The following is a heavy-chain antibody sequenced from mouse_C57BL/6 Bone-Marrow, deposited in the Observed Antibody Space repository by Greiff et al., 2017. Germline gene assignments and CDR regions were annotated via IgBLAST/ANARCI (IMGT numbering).Heavy chain of an antibody. D-gene: IGHD1-1*01. Sequence: VQLQQSGPELVKPGASVKISCKASGYAFSSSWMNWVKQRPGKGLEWIGRIYPGDGDTNYNGKFKGKATLTADKSSSTAYMQLSSLTSEDSAVYFCARVYYYGSSHYFDYWGQGTTLTVSS. CDR3: ARVYYYGSSHYFDY. V-gene: IGHV1-82*01. CDR2: IYPGDGDT. J-gene: IGHJ2*01. CDR1: GYAFSSSW.